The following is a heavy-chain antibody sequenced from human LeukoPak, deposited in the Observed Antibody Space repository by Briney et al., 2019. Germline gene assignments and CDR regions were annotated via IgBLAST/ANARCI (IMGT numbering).Heavy chain of an antibody. Sequence: SETLSLTCAVYGGSFSGYYWSWIRQPPGKGLEWIGEINHSGSTNYNPSLKSRVTISVDKSKNQFSLKLSSVTAADTAVYYCARDSSGAYGDFLFDPWGQGTLVTVSS. CDR1: GGSFSGYY. J-gene: IGHJ5*02. V-gene: IGHV4-34*01. CDR2: INHSGST. D-gene: IGHD4-17*01. CDR3: ARDSSGAYGDFLFDP.